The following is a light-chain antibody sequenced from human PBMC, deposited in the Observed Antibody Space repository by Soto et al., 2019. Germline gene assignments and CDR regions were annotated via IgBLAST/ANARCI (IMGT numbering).Light chain of an antibody. CDR1: QSVRSD. V-gene: IGKV3-15*01. J-gene: IGKJ2*01. CDR3: QQYANWPPT. CDR2: GAS. Sequence: DMVMTQSPATLSVSPGERATLSCRATQSVRSDLAWYQQKPGQAPRLLIYGASTRATDIAGRFSGSGSGTEFTLTISSLQSEDSAVYYCQQYANWPPTFGQGTKLEI.